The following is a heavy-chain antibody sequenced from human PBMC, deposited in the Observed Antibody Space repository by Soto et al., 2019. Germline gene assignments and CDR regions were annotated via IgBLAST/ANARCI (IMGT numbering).Heavy chain of an antibody. CDR1: GFTFSSYA. D-gene: IGHD5-12*01. J-gene: IGHJ4*02. Sequence: GGSLRLSCAASGFTFSSYAMHWVRQAPGKGLEWVVVIIYYGGNNYYTHSVKGRFTISVDNSKNPFYLQMNCLTAEDTAVYYCARTVEMASCFDYWGQGTLVTVSS. V-gene: IGHV3-30-3*01. CDR2: IIYYGGNN. CDR3: ARTVEMASCFDY.